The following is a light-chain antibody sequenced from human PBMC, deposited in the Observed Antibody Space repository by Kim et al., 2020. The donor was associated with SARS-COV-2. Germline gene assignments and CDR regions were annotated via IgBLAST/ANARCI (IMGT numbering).Light chain of an antibody. Sequence: GQSITSSCTGTSNDVGGYNFVSWYQQHPGKAPKLMIYGVSKRPSGVSYRLSGSKSGNTASLTISGLQAEDEADYYCMSYTSSSAWVFGGGTKLTVL. V-gene: IGLV2-14*03. J-gene: IGLJ3*02. CDR3: MSYTSSSAWV. CDR2: GVS. CDR1: SNDVGGYNF.